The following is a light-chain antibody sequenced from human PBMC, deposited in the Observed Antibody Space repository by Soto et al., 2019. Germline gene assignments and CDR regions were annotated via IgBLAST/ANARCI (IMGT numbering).Light chain of an antibody. J-gene: IGLJ1*01. CDR1: SSNIGSNY. Sequence: QSVLTQPPSASGTPGQRVTIPCSGSSSNIGSNYVYWYQQLPGTAPKLLIYRNNQRPSGVPDRFSGSKSGTSASLAISGLQSEDEADYYCAAWDDSLSGRVFGTGTKVTVL. CDR3: AAWDDSLSGRV. V-gene: IGLV1-47*01. CDR2: RNN.